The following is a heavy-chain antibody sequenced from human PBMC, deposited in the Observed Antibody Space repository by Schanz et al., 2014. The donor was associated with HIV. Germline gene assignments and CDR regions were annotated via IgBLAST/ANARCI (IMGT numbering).Heavy chain of an antibody. CDR3: ARGPSYGMDV. CDR1: GFTFSTYR. V-gene: IGHV3-48*02. CDR2: ITSSRTTR. J-gene: IGHJ6*02. Sequence: EVRLVESGGTSVQPGGSLRLSCAASGFTFSTYRMNWVRQAPGKGLEWVSYITSSRTTRHYADSVKGRFTISRDNATSALSLQMNSLRDEDTAVYDCARGPSYGMDVWGQGTTVTVSS.